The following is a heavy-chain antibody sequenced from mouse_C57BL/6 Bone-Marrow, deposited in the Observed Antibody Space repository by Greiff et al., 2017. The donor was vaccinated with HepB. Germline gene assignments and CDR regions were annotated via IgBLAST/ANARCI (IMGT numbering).Heavy chain of an antibody. CDR1: GYTFTSYW. D-gene: IGHD1-1*01. Sequence: QVQLQQPGAELVMPGASVKLSCKASGYTFTSYWMHWVKQRPGQGLEWIGESDPSDSYTNYNQKFKGKSTLTVDKSSSTAYMQLSSLTSEDSAVYYRARPGITTVVATFDYWGQGTTLTVSS. CDR3: ARPGITTVVATFDY. J-gene: IGHJ2*01. CDR2: SDPSDSYT. V-gene: IGHV1-69*01.